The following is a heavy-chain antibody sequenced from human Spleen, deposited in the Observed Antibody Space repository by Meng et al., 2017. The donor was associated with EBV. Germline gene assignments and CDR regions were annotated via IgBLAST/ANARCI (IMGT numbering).Heavy chain of an antibody. J-gene: IGHJ4*02. Sequence: QVQLVQSGAEVKKPGASVKVSCKASGYTFTSYAMHWVRQAPGQRLEWMGWIDGGNGNTKYSQNIQGRVTITRDTSASTAYMELSSLRSEDTAVYYCARVDSRTVFDYWGQGPLVTVAS. V-gene: IGHV1-3*01. CDR3: ARVDSRTVFDY. CDR2: IDGGNGNT. D-gene: IGHD3-22*01. CDR1: GYTFTSYA.